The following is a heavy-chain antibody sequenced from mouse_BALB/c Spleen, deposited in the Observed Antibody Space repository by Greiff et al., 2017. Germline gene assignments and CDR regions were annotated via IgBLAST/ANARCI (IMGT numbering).Heavy chain of an antibody. J-gene: IGHJ3*01. CDR2: IDPANGNT. CDR3: ASDGYDGGFAY. V-gene: IGHV14-3*02. D-gene: IGHD2-2*01. Sequence: EVQLQESGAELVKPGASVKLSCTASGFNIKDTYMHWVKQRPEQGLEWIGRIDPANGNTKYDPKFQGKATITADTSSNTAYLQLSSLTSEDTAVYYCASDGYDGGFAYWGQGTLVTVSA. CDR1: GFNIKDTY.